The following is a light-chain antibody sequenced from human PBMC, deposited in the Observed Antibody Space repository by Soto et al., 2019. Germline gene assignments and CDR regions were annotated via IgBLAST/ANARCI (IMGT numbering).Light chain of an antibody. CDR2: EVT. J-gene: IGLJ3*02. CDR3: TSYVVNDFWV. Sequence: QSALTQPPSASGSPGQSVTISCTGTSSDVGAYKYVSWYQQYPGKAPKLMIYEVTKRPSGVPDRFSGSKSGNTASLTVSGLQAEDEADYYCTSYVVNDFWVFGGGTKLTVL. V-gene: IGLV2-8*01. CDR1: SSDVGAYKY.